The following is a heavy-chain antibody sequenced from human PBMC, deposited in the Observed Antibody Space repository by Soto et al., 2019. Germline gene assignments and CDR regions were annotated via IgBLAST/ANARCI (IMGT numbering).Heavy chain of an antibody. CDR2: LSRGGER. D-gene: IGHD3-16*01. CDR3: ATQTISYTWGV. V-gene: IGHV4-4*02. J-gene: IGHJ6*02. Sequence: QVQLQESGPGLVKPSETLSLTCTVSGAPITTTKWWAWVRLPPGKGLEWIGELSRGGERSSNPSLEGRFTMSLDKSNNPFSLKLTSVTAADTAIYYCATQTISYTWGVWGRGTSVTVSS. CDR1: GAPITTTKW.